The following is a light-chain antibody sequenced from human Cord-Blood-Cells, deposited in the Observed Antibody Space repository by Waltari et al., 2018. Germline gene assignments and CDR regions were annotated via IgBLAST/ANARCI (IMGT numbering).Light chain of an antibody. Sequence: QSALTQPASVSGSPGQSITISCNGTSSDVGSYNLVSWYQQHPGKAPKLMIYEVSKRPSGVSNRFSGSKSGNTASLTISGLQAEDEADYYCCSYAGSSTYVEFGGGTKLTVL. V-gene: IGLV2-23*02. CDR2: EVS. CDR3: CSYAGSSTYVE. J-gene: IGLJ2*01. CDR1: SSDVGSYNL.